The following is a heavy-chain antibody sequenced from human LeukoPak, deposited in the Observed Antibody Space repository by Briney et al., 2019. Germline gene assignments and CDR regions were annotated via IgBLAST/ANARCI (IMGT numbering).Heavy chain of an antibody. Sequence: SETLSLTCTVSGGSISSSSYYWGWIRQPPGKGLEWIGSIYYSGSTYYNPSLKSQVTISVDTSKNQFSLKQSSVTAADTAEYYCARLRSRYSSSWEFDYWGQGTLVTVSS. CDR2: IYYSGST. V-gene: IGHV4-39*01. J-gene: IGHJ4*02. D-gene: IGHD6-13*01. CDR1: GGSISSSSYY. CDR3: ARLRSRYSSSWEFDY.